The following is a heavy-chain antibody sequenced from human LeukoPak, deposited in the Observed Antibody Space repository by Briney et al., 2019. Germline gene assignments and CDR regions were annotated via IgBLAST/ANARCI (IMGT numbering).Heavy chain of an antibody. CDR2: ISAYNGNT. CDR3: ARDLSSGWSYYYYYYGMDV. J-gene: IGHJ6*02. Sequence: DSVKVSCKASGYTFTSYGISWVRQAPGQGLEWMGWISAYNGNTNYAQKLQGRVTMTTDTSTSTAYMELRSLRSDDTAVYYCARDLSSGWSYYYYYYGMDVWGQGTTVTVSS. CDR1: GYTFTSYG. D-gene: IGHD6-19*01. V-gene: IGHV1-18*01.